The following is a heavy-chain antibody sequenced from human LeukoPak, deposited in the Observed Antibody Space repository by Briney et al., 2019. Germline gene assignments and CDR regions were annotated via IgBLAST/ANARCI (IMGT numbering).Heavy chain of an antibody. J-gene: IGHJ5*02. Sequence: GESLKISCQGSGYSFTSYWIGWVRQMPGKVLEWMGIIYPGDSDTRYSPSFQGHVTISADKSISTAYLQWSSLKASDTAMYYCARHNGRYWFDPWGQGTLVTVSS. V-gene: IGHV5-51*01. CDR2: IYPGDSDT. CDR1: GYSFTSYW. CDR3: ARHNGRYWFDP.